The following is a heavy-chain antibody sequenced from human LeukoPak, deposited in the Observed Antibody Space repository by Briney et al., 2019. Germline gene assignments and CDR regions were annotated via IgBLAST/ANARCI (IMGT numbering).Heavy chain of an antibody. V-gene: IGHV1-69-2*01. CDR2: VDPEDGET. J-gene: IGHJ4*02. D-gene: IGHD6-6*01. CDR1: GYTFTDYY. Sequence: ATVKISCKVSGYTFTDYYMHWVQQAPGKGREWMGLVDPEDGETIYAEKFQGRVTITADTSTDTAYMELSSLRSEDTAVYYCATGLEYSSSAYFDYWSQGTLVTVSS. CDR3: ATGLEYSSSAYFDY.